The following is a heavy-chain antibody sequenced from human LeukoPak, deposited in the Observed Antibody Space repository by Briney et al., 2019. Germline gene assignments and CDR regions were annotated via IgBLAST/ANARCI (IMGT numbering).Heavy chain of an antibody. J-gene: IGHJ6*02. D-gene: IGHD2-2*01. CDR3: AKGNYAEPLGMDV. V-gene: IGHV3-30*18. CDR2: ISYDGSNK. CDR1: GFTFSSYG. Sequence: PGGSLRLSCAASGFTFSSYGMHWVRQAPGKGLEWVAVISYDGSNKYYADSVKGRFTITRDNSKNTLYLQMNSLRAEDTAVYYCAKGNYAEPLGMDVWGQGTTVTVSS.